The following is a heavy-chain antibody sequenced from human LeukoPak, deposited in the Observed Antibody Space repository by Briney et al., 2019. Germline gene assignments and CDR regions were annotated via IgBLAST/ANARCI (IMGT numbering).Heavy chain of an antibody. J-gene: IGHJ4*02. CDR2: ISSSSSII. V-gene: IGHV3-48*01. CDR3: AKGIYSSWSQFDY. Sequence: PGGSLRLSCAASGFTFSLYSMNWVRQAPGKGLVWVSYISSSSSIIYYADSVKGRFTISRDNAKNSLYLQMNSLRAEDTAVYYCAKGIYSSWSQFDYWGQGTLVTVSS. D-gene: IGHD6-13*01. CDR1: GFTFSLYS.